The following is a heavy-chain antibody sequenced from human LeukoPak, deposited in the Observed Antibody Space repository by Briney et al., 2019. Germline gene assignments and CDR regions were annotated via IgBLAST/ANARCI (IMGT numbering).Heavy chain of an antibody. V-gene: IGHV1-2*02. CDR2: INLNGGGT. D-gene: IGHD2-21*02. Sequence: ASVKVSCKASGYTFTAYYMHWVRQAPGQGLEWMGWINLNGGGTNYAQKFQGRVTMTRDTSISAAYMDLSRLGSDDTAVYYCARVAGGDWYYFDFWGQGTLVTVSS. CDR3: ARVAGGDWYYFDF. CDR1: GYTFTAYY. J-gene: IGHJ4*02.